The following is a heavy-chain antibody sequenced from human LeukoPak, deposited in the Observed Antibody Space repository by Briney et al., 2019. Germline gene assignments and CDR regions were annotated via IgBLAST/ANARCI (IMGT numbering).Heavy chain of an antibody. CDR2: IYSGGST. Sequence: GGSLRPSCAASGFTVSSNYMSWVRQAPGKGLEWVSVIYSGGSTYYADSVKGRFTISRDNSKNTLYLQMNSLRAEDTAVYYCARLTNLYGMDVWGQGTTVTVSS. CDR3: ARLTNLYGMDV. D-gene: IGHD3-3*01. J-gene: IGHJ6*02. CDR1: GFTVSSNY. V-gene: IGHV3-53*01.